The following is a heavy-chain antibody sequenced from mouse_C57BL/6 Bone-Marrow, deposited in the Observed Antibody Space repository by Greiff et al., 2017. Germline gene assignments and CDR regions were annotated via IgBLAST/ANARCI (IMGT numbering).Heavy chain of an antibody. CDR3: ARHPYYYGSQTPYAMDY. CDR1: GFTFSDYG. V-gene: IGHV5-15*01. Sequence: EVTLVESGGGLVQPGGSLKLSCAASGFTFSDYGMAWVRQAPRKGPEWVAFISNLAYSIYYADTVTGRFTLSRENAKNTLYLEMSSLRSEDTAMYYCARHPYYYGSQTPYAMDYWGQGTSVTVSS. J-gene: IGHJ4*01. CDR2: ISNLAYSI. D-gene: IGHD1-1*01.